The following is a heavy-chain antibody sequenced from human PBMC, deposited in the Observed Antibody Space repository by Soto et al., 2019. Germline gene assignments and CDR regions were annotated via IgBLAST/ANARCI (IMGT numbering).Heavy chain of an antibody. V-gene: IGHV1-2*04. D-gene: IGHD5-18*01. J-gene: IGHJ4*02. CDR3: ATQGGSSYGLEYYFDY. CDR2: INPNSGGT. CDR1: GYTFTVYY. Sequence: ASVKVSCKASGYTFTVYYVHWVRQAPGQGLEWMGWINPNSGGTNCAQKFQGWVTMTRDTSISTAYMELSRLTSDDTAVYYCATQGGSSYGLEYYFDYWGQGTQVTVSS.